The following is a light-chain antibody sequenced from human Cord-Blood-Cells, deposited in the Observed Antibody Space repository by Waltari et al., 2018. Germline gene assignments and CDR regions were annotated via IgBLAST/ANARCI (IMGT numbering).Light chain of an antibody. CDR2: EVS. CDR1: SSDVGGSNY. CDR3: SSYAGSKV. Sequence: QSALTQPPSASGSPGQSVTIPCTGTSSDVGGSNYVSCYQQHPGKTPKLMIYEVSKRPSGVPDRFSGSKSGNTASLTVSGLQAEDEADYYCSSYAGSKVFGGGTKLTVL. V-gene: IGLV2-8*01. J-gene: IGLJ2*01.